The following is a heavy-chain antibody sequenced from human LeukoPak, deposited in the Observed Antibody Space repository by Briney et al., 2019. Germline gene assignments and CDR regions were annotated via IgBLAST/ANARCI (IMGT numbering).Heavy chain of an antibody. J-gene: IGHJ5*02. Sequence: ASVKVSCKASGGTLSSYPISWIRQAPGQGLELMGRIIPFVGLTNYAPRYQGRVTITADKDTTTAYMELSGLTSEDTAVYYCARPRSTESGSYNWFDPWGQGTLVTVSS. CDR1: GGTLSSYP. D-gene: IGHD1-26*01. CDR2: IIPFVGLT. CDR3: ARPRSTESGSYNWFDP. V-gene: IGHV1-69*02.